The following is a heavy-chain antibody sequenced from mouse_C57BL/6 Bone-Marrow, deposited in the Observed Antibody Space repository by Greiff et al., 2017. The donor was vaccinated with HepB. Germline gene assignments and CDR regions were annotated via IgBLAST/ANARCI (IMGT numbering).Heavy chain of an antibody. CDR2: ILPGSGST. Sequence: VQLQQSGAELMKPGASVKLSCKATGYTFTGYWIEWVKQRPGHGLEWIGEILPGSGSTNYNEKFKGKATFTADTSSNTAYMQLSSLTTEDSAIYYCARPLYYYGSSPAWFAYWGQGTLVTVSA. CDR1: GYTFTGYW. J-gene: IGHJ3*01. V-gene: IGHV1-9*01. CDR3: ARPLYYYGSSPAWFAY. D-gene: IGHD1-1*01.